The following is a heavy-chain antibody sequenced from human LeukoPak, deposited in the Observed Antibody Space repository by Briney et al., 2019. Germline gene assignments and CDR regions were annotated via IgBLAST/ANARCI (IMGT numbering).Heavy chain of an antibody. J-gene: IGHJ4*02. CDR3: ARGRGYNYGSFDY. D-gene: IGHD5-18*01. V-gene: IGHV4-59*01. Sequence: PSETLSLTCTVSGGSISSFYWSWIRQPPGKGLEWIGYIYYSGSTDYNPSLKCRVTISVDRSKNQFSLNLLSVTAADTAVYYCARGRGYNYGSFDYWGQGTLVTVSS. CDR1: GGSISSFY. CDR2: IYYSGST.